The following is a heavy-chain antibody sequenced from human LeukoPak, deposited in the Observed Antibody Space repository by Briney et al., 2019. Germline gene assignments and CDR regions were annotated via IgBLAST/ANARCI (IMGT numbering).Heavy chain of an antibody. CDR3: AGQGDYYGY. CDR1: GGSISSYY. J-gene: IGHJ4*02. V-gene: IGHV4-59*01. CDR2: IYYSGST. Sequence: SETLSLTCTVSGGSISSYYWSWIRQPPGKGLEWIGYIYYSGSTNYNPSLKSRVTISVDTSKNQFSLKLSSVTAADPAVYYCAGQGDYYGYWGQGALVTVSS.